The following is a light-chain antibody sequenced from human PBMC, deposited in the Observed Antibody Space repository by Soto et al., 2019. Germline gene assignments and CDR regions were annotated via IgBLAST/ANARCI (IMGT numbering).Light chain of an antibody. Sequence: DIQLTQSLSFLSASVGDRVTITCRASQGISSYLAWYQQKPGKAPKLLIYAASTLQSGVPSRFSGSGSGTDFTLTISSLQSEDFATYYCQQYYSYPITFGQGTRLEIK. V-gene: IGKV1-9*01. CDR1: QGISSY. J-gene: IGKJ5*01. CDR2: AAS. CDR3: QQYYSYPIT.